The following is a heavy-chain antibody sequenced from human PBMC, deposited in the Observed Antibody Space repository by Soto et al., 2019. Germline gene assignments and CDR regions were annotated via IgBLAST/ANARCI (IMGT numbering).Heavy chain of an antibody. D-gene: IGHD2-2*01. CDR2: INHSGST. J-gene: IGHJ4*02. CDR3: ARGKVDRVIVVVPAAISKNDY. Sequence: SETLSLTCAVYGGSFSGYYWSWIRQPPGKGLEWIGEINHSGSTNYNPSLKSRVTISVDTSKNQFSLKLSSVTAADTAVYYCARGKVDRVIVVVPAAISKNDYWGQGNLVTVYS. CDR1: GGSFSGYY. V-gene: IGHV4-34*01.